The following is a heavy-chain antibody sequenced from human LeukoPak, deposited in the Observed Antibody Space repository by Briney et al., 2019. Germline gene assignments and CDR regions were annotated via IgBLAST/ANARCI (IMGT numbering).Heavy chain of an antibody. J-gene: IGHJ4*02. CDR3: ATAPRQWLVLSVGQTFDY. Sequence: ASVKVSCKVSGYTLTELSMHWVRQAPGKGLEWMGGFDPEDGETIYAQKFQGRVTMTEDTSTDTAYTELSSLRSEDTAVYYCATAPRQWLVLSVGQTFDYWGQGTLVTVSS. V-gene: IGHV1-24*01. CDR1: GYTLTELS. CDR2: FDPEDGET. D-gene: IGHD6-19*01.